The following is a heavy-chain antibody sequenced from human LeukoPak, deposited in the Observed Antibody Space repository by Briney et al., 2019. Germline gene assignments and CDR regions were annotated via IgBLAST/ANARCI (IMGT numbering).Heavy chain of an antibody. D-gene: IGHD3/OR15-3a*01. J-gene: IGHJ4*02. CDR1: DGSVSPYY. Sequence: PSETLSLTCTVSDGSVSPYYWSWVRQPPGKGLEWIGNLYYSGSTDSNPSLKSRVTFSVDTSKNQFSLKLSSVTAADTAMYYCARGQRGLPYWGQGILVTVSS. V-gene: IGHV4-59*02. CDR3: ARGQRGLPY. CDR2: LYYSGST.